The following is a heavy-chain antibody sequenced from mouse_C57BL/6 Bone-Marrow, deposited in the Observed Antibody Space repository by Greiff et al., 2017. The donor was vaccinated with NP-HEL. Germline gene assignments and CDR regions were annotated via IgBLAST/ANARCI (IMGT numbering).Heavy chain of an antibody. J-gene: IGHJ1*03. D-gene: IGHD1-1*01. Sequence: QVQLQQSGAELAKPGASVKLSCKASGYTFTSYWMHWVKQRPGQGLEWIGYINPSSGYTKYNQKFKDKATLTADKSSSTAYMQLSSLTYVDSAVDYCARSTFSYYDSSSFADDFDVWGTGTTLTVSS. CDR3: ARSTFSYYDSSSFADDFDV. CDR1: GYTFTSYW. V-gene: IGHV1-7*01. CDR2: INPSSGYT.